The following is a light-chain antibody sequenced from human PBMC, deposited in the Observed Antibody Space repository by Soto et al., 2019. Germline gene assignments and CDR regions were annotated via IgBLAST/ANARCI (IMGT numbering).Light chain of an antibody. CDR3: QQYGSIPYT. J-gene: IGKJ2*01. CDR1: QSVSSGY. V-gene: IGKV3-20*01. CDR2: GSS. Sequence: EIVLTQSPGTLSLSPGERATLSCRASQSVSSGYLAWYQQKPGQAPRLLLYGSSNRATGIPDRFSGSGSGTDFTLTISRLEPEDFAVYSCQQYGSIPYTFGPGTKLEI.